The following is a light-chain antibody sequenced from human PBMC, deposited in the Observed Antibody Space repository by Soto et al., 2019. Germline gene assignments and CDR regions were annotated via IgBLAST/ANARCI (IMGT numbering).Light chain of an antibody. Sequence: QSVLTQPRSVSGSPGQSVTISCTGTSSDVGAYNYVSWYQHHPGKAPKVMIYDVSERPSGVPDRFSGSKSDNKASLTISGPQAEDEADYYCCSYADSYSWVFGGGTKLTFL. CDR2: DVS. CDR3: CSYADSYSWV. CDR1: SSDVGAYNY. V-gene: IGLV2-11*01. J-gene: IGLJ3*02.